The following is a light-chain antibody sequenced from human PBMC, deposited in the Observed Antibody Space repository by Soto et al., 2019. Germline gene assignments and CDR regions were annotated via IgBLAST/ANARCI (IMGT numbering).Light chain of an antibody. V-gene: IGKV3-20*01. Sequence: EIVLTQSPGTLSLSPGERATLSCRASQSVSSSYLAWYQQKPGQAPRLLIYGASSRATGIPDRFSGSGSGTDFTLTISRLEPEDFPVYYCQKYGSSPVTFGGGTKVDI. CDR2: GAS. J-gene: IGKJ4*01. CDR3: QKYGSSPVT. CDR1: QSVSSSY.